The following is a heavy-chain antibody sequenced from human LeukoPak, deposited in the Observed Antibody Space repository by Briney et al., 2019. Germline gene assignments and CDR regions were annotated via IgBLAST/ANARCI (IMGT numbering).Heavy chain of an antibody. CDR3: ARHGGYCSSTSCYTAYYYYYMDV. D-gene: IGHD2-2*02. Sequence: GGSLRLSCAASGFTFSSYAMSWVRQMPGKGLEWMGIIYPGDSDTRYSPSFQGQVTISADKSISTAYLQWSSLKASDTAMYYCARHGGYCSSTSCYTAYYYYYMDVWGKGTTVTVSS. V-gene: IGHV5-51*01. CDR2: IYPGDSDT. J-gene: IGHJ6*03. CDR1: GFTFSSYA.